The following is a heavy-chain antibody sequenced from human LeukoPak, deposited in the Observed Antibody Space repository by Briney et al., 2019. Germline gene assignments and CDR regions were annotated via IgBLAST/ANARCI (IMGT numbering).Heavy chain of an antibody. CDR1: GYTFTSYG. D-gene: IGHD4-23*01. CDR2: ISAYNGNT. Sequence: ASVKVSYKASGYTFTSYGISWVRQAPGQGLEWMGWISAYNGNTNYAQKLQGRVTMTRDTSTSTVYMELSSLRSEDTAVYYCARLYGGNSIYYFDYWGQGTLVTVSS. J-gene: IGHJ4*02. V-gene: IGHV1-18*01. CDR3: ARLYGGNSIYYFDY.